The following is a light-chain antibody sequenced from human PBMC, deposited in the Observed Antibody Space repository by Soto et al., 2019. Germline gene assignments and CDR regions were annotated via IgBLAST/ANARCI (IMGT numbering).Light chain of an antibody. CDR2: GES. Sequence: DIVLTQSPGTLSLSPGERATLSCRASQSVSSSYLAWYQQKPGQAPRLLIYGESSGATGIPDRFSGSGSGTDFTLTISRLEPEDFAVYYCQQYGSSPLTFGGGTKVDI. V-gene: IGKV3-20*01. CDR3: QQYGSSPLT. J-gene: IGKJ4*01. CDR1: QSVSSSY.